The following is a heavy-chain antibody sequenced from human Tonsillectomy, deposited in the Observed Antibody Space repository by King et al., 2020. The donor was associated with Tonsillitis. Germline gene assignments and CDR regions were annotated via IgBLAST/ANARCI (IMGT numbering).Heavy chain of an antibody. Sequence: QLQESGSGLVKPSQTLSLTCAVSGGSISSGGYSWSWIRQPPGKGLEWIGYIYHSGSTYYNPSLKSRVTISVDRSKNQFSLKLSSVTAADTAVYYCARAPYYYDSSGALDYWGQGTLVTVSS. CDR1: GGSISSGGYS. D-gene: IGHD3-22*01. V-gene: IGHV4-30-2*01. CDR2: IYHSGST. J-gene: IGHJ4*02. CDR3: ARAPYYYDSSGALDY.